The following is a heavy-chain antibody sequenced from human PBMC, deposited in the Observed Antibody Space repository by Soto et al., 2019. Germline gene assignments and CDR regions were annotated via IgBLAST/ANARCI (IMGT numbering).Heavy chain of an antibody. D-gene: IGHD6-19*01. CDR1: GFTFSSYS. CDR2: ISSSSSYI. V-gene: IGHV3-21*01. J-gene: IGHJ4*02. CDR3: ARDRVGWLVYY. Sequence: EVQLVESGGGLVKPGGSLRLSCAASGFTFSSYSMNWVRQAPGKGLEWVSSISSSSSYIYYADSVKVRFTISRDNAKNSLYLQMNSLRAEDTAVYYCARDRVGWLVYYWGQGTLVTVSS.